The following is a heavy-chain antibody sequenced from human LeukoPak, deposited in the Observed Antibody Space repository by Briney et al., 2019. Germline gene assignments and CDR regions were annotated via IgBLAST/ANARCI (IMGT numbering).Heavy chain of an antibody. CDR1: GSTFSNYA. D-gene: IGHD3-22*01. Sequence: PGGSLRLSCAASGSTFSNYAMSWVRQAPGKRLEWVSDISGSGGTTYHADSVKGRFTISRDNSKNTLYLQMNTLRAEDTAVYYCAKDGYDYDSSYSYFDYWGQGTLVTVSS. V-gene: IGHV3-23*01. CDR2: ISGSGGTT. CDR3: AKDGYDYDSSYSYFDY. J-gene: IGHJ4*02.